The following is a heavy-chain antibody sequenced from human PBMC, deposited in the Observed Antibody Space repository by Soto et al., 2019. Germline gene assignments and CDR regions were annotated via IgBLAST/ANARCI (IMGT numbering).Heavy chain of an antibody. D-gene: IGHD3-10*01. CDR2: ISGSGGST. Sequence: EVQLLESGGGLVQPGGSLRLSCAASGFTFSSYAMSWVRQAPGKGLEWVSAISGSGGSTYYADSVKGRFTISRDNSKNTLYLQMNSLRAEDTAVYYCAKDGLVGYYGSGSPDYDYYGMDVW. J-gene: IGHJ6*01. V-gene: IGHV3-23*01. CDR3: AKDGLVGYYGSGSPDYDYYGMDV. CDR1: GFTFSSYA.